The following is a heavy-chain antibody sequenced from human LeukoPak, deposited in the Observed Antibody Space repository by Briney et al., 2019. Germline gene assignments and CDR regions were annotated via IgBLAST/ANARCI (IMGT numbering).Heavy chain of an antibody. Sequence: NPSETLSLTCTVSGGSIGSSSYYWSWIRQPPGKGLEWIGYIYYSGSTYYNPSLKSRVTISVDTSKNQFSLKLSSVTAADTAVYYCAREEGNWFDPWGQGTLVTVSS. V-gene: IGHV4-30-4*08. CDR2: IYYSGST. CDR3: AREEGNWFDP. CDR1: GGSIGSSSYY. J-gene: IGHJ5*02.